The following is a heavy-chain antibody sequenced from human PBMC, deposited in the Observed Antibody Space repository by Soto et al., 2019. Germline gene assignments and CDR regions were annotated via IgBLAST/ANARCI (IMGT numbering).Heavy chain of an antibody. CDR2: ISSSSSTI. CDR1: GFTFSSYS. D-gene: IGHD2-2*02. V-gene: IGHV3-48*01. Sequence: GGSLRLSCAASGFTFSSYSMNWVRQAPGKGLEWVSYISSSSSTIYYADSVKGRFTISRDNAKNSLYLQMNSLRAEDTALYHCARDVVVVPAAIKSFWSGYSNWFDPWGQGTLVTVSS. J-gene: IGHJ5*02. CDR3: ARDVVVVPAAIKSFWSGYSNWFDP.